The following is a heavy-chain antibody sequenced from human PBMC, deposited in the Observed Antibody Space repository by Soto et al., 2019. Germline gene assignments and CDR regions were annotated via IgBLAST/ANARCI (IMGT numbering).Heavy chain of an antibody. CDR3: ARGLMVRGVMHAFDN. CDR1: GGSISSGGYY. J-gene: IGHJ3*02. D-gene: IGHD3-10*01. Sequence: SETLSLTCTVSGGSISSGGYYWSWFRQHPGKGLEWIGYIYYSGSTYYNPSLKSRVTISVDTSKNQFSLKLSSVTAADTAVYYCARGLMVRGVMHAFDNWGQGTMVTVSS. V-gene: IGHV4-31*02. CDR2: IYYSGST.